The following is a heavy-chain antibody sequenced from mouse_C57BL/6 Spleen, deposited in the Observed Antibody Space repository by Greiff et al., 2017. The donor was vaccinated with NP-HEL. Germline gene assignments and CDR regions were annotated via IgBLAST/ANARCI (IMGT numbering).Heavy chain of an antibody. Sequence: VQLQQSGAELVRPGTSVKVSCKASGYAFTNYLIEWVKQRPGQGLEWIGVINPGSGGTNYNEKFKGKATLTADKSSSTAYMQLSSLTSEDSAVYFCARGGGLGRRWYFDVWGTGTTVTVSS. J-gene: IGHJ1*03. D-gene: IGHD4-1*01. CDR3: ARGGGLGRRWYFDV. CDR1: GYAFTNYL. V-gene: IGHV1-54*01. CDR2: INPGSGGT.